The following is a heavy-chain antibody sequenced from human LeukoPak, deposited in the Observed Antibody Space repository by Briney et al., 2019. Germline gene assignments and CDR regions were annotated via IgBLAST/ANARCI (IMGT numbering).Heavy chain of an antibody. CDR2: IYYSGST. V-gene: IGHV4-59*01. CDR1: GGSISSYY. D-gene: IGHD5-18*01. J-gene: IGHJ4*02. CDR3: ARGGYSLDY. Sequence: SETLSLTCTVSGGSISSYYWSWIRQPPGKGLEWIGYIYYSGSTNYNPSPKSRVTISVDTSKNQFSLKLSSVTAADTAVYYCARGGYSLDYWGQGTLVTVSS.